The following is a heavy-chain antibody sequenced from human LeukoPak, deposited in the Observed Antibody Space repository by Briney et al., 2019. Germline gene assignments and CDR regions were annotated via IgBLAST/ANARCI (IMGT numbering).Heavy chain of an antibody. CDR3: ARDRPYYFGSGSYYDGFDS. D-gene: IGHD3-10*01. V-gene: IGHV4-59*01. J-gene: IGHJ4*02. CDR1: GSSISRYY. CDR2: IYHSGST. Sequence: SETLSLTCTVSGSSISRYYWGWLRQPPGKGLEWIGYIYHSGSTNYSPSLKSRVTISLDTSKNQFSLNLSSVTAADTAVYYCARDRPYYFGSGSYYDGFDSWGQGTLVTVSS.